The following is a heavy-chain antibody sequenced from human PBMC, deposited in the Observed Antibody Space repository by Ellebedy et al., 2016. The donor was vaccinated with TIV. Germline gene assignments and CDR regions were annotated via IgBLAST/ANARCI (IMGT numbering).Heavy chain of an antibody. J-gene: IGHJ4*02. Sequence: MPSETLSLTCAVSGGSISSSNWWSWVRQPPGKGLEWNGEIYHSGNSNYSPSLKSRVIISVNKSKNHFSLKLSSVTAADTAVYFCARRTTMVRGIDYWGQGTLVTVSS. V-gene: IGHV4-4*02. CDR3: ARRTTMVRGIDY. CDR1: GGSISSSNW. CDR2: IYHSGNS. D-gene: IGHD3-10*01.